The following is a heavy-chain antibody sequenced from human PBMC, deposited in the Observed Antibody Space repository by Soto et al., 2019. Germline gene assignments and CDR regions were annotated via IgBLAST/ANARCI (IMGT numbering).Heavy chain of an antibody. Sequence: QVQLVESGGGLVKPGGSLRLSCAASGFTFSDYYMSWIRQAPGKGLEWVSYISSSSSYTNYADSVKGRYTISRDNAKNSLYLQMNSLRAEDTAVYYCARVLNIAQLGGARGYWGQGTLVTVSS. J-gene: IGHJ4*02. D-gene: IGHD6-13*01. CDR2: ISSSSSYT. CDR3: ARVLNIAQLGGARGY. V-gene: IGHV3-11*06. CDR1: GFTFSDYY.